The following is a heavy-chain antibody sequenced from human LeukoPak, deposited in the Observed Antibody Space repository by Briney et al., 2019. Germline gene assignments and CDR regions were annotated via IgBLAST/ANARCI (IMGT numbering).Heavy chain of an antibody. CDR3: AKDARTFCSTTTCYAFDI. J-gene: IGHJ3*02. V-gene: IGHV3-23*01. CDR1: GFTFSSYA. CDR2: ISGSGDII. Sequence: GGSLRLSCAASGFTFSSYAMSWVRQAPGKGLEWVSVISGSGDIIYHADSVKGRFTISRDNPKNTLYLQMNSLRAEDTAVYYCAKDARTFCSTTTCYAFDIWGQGTMVTVSS. D-gene: IGHD2-2*01.